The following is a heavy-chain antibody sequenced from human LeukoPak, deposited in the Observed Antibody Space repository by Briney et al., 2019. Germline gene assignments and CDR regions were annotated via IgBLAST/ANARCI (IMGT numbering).Heavy chain of an antibody. CDR2: ISGSGSSI. V-gene: IGHV3-48*01. D-gene: IGHD6-6*01. CDR1: GFTFSNYG. Sequence: GGSLRLSCEASGFTFSNYGMNWVRQAPGRGLEWLSYISGSGSSIYYADSVKGRFAISRDNGKNSLFLQMNSLRAEDTALYYCARGGAARPDYWGQGTLVTVSS. J-gene: IGHJ4*02. CDR3: ARGGAARPDY.